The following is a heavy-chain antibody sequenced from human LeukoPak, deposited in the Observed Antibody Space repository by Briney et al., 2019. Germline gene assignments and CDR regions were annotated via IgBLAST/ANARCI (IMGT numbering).Heavy chain of an antibody. CDR2: IIPIFGTA. D-gene: IGHD3-3*01. V-gene: IGHV1-69*05. CDR3: ARSPTDFWSGYRSEYYYDYYMDV. Sequence: SVKVSCKASGGTFSSYAISWVRQAPGQGLEWMGGIIPIFGTANYAQKFQGRVTITTDESTSTAYMELSSLRSEDTAVYYCARSPTDFWSGYRSEYYYDYYMDVWGKGTTVTVSS. J-gene: IGHJ6*03. CDR1: GGTFSSYA.